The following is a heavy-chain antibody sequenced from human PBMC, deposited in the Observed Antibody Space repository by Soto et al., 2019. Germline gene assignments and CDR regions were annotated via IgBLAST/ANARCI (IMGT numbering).Heavy chain of an antibody. V-gene: IGHV1-18*01. J-gene: IGHJ6*02. D-gene: IGHD1-26*01. Sequence: ASVKVSCKASGYTFTSYGISWVRQAPGQGLEWMGWISAYNGNTNYAQKLQGRVTMTTDTSTSTAYMELRSLRSDDTAVDYCARGGKSGSYTGYYYYYGMDVWGQGTTVTVSS. CDR1: GYTFTSYG. CDR3: ARGGKSGSYTGYYYYYGMDV. CDR2: ISAYNGNT.